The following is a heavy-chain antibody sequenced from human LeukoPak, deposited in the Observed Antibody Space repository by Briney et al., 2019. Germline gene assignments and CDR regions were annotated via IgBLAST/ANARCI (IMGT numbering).Heavy chain of an antibody. D-gene: IGHD4-23*01. CDR2: IYYSGST. CDR1: GGSISSGGYY. J-gene: IGHJ4*02. V-gene: IGHV4-31*03. CDR3: AREAVTTGVDY. Sequence: PSQTLSLTCTVSGGSISSGGYYWSWIRQHPGKGLEWIGYIYYSGSTYYNPSLKSRVTISVDTSKNQFPLKLSSVTAADTAVYYCAREAVTTGVDYWGQGTLVTVSS.